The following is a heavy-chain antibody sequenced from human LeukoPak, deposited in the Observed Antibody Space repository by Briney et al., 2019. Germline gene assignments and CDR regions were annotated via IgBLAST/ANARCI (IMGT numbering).Heavy chain of an antibody. CDR1: GDSITNHY. J-gene: IGHJ4*02. V-gene: IGHV4-59*11. Sequence: SETLSLTCIVSGDSITNHYWSLIRRPPGKGLEWIGYIYYSGSINYNPSLKSRVTISVDTSRNQFSMKLNAVSAAGTAVYYCAGSGGLSNQGAVFDYWGQGTLVTVSS. D-gene: IGHD3-10*01. CDR2: IYYSGSI. CDR3: AGSGGLSNQGAVFDY.